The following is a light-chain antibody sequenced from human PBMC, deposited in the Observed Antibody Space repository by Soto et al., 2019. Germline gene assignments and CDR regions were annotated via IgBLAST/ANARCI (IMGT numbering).Light chain of an antibody. CDR2: EGS. V-gene: IGLV2-23*01. Sequence: QSALTQPASVSGSPGQSITISCTGTSSDVGSYNLVSWYQHHPGKAPKLMIYEGSKWPSGVSNRFSGSKSVNTASLTISGLQAEDEADYYCCSYAGSSTWVFGGGTKLTVL. CDR3: CSYAGSSTWV. CDR1: SSDVGSYNL. J-gene: IGLJ3*02.